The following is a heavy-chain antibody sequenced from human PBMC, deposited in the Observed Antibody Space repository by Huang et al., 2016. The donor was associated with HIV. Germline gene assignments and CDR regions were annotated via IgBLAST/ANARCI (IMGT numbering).Heavy chain of an antibody. V-gene: IGHV4-34*02. D-gene: IGHD6-13*01. Sequence: QVQLEQWGARLLKPSETLSLTCAVYGESLSDFFWSWSRPPPGKGLEWIGEINQSGRTNYNPSRKSRVTIAVDTSKKQVSLKLKSVTAADTSMYYCARGRGSSWSLFDTWGQGSLVTVFS. CDR3: ARGRGSSWSLFDT. CDR2: INQSGRT. CDR1: GESLSDFF. J-gene: IGHJ4*02.